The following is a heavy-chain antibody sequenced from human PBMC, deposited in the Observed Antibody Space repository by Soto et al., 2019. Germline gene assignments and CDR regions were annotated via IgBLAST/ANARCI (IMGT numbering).Heavy chain of an antibody. Sequence: QLQLQESGPGLVKPSETLSLTCTVSGGSISSSSHYWGWIRQPPGKGLEWIGSIYYSGYTYYNPSLNSRVTIPVDTSKNQFSLKLSSVTAADTAVYYCARHNGPLYVGYYYDMDVWGQGTTVTVSS. J-gene: IGHJ6*02. CDR2: IYYSGYT. V-gene: IGHV4-39*01. D-gene: IGHD3-16*01. CDR1: GGSISSSSHY. CDR3: ARHNGPLYVGYYYDMDV.